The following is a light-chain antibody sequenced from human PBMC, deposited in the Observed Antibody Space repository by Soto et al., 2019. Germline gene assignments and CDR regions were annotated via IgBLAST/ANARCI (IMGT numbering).Light chain of an antibody. CDR1: SRDVGGYNY. V-gene: IGLV2-14*01. J-gene: IGLJ2*01. Sequence: QSALTQPASVSGSPGQSITISCTGTSRDVGGYNYVSWHQQHPGKAPKVIITEVSNRPSGVSNRFSGSKSGNTASLTISGLQAEDEADYSCSSYISSSTFVFFGGGTKVTVL. CDR3: SSYISSSTFVF. CDR2: EVS.